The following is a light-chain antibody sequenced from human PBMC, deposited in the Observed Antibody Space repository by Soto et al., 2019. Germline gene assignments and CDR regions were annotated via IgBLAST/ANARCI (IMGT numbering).Light chain of an antibody. V-gene: IGKV1-5*01. Sequence: DIQMTQSPSTLSASVGDRVTITCRASQTIRNWLAWYQQKPGMAPKLLIYAVSNLESGVPSRFSGSGSGTEFTLTISSLQPDDCATYYCQQYNSYSPWTFGQGTKVEIK. CDR3: QQYNSYSPWT. J-gene: IGKJ1*01. CDR2: AVS. CDR1: QTIRNW.